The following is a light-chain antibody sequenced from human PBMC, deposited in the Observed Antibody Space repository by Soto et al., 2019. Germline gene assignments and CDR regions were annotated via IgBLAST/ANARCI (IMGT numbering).Light chain of an antibody. V-gene: IGKV1-27*01. CDR2: AAS. J-gene: IGKJ4*02. CDR3: QKYNSSPLT. CDR1: EGIGVY. Sequence: DIQMTQSPSSLSASLGDRVTSTCRASEGIGVYLAWFRQKPGYVPKLLIYAASTLQSGAPSQFSVSGSRTDYTLTICSLPPEDVATYYCQKYNSSPLTFGGGTKVELK.